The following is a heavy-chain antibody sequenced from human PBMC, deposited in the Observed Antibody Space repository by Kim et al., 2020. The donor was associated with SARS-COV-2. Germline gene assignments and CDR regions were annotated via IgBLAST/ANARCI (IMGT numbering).Heavy chain of an antibody. D-gene: IGHD1-1*01. CDR3: ARETSGVYYYYYMDV. CDR2: INSDGSST. CDR1: GFTFSSYW. V-gene: IGHV3-74*01. Sequence: GGSLRLSCAASGFTFSSYWMHWVRQAPGKGLVWVSRINSDGSSTSYADSVKGRFTISRDNAKNTLYLQMNSLRAEDTAVYYCARETSGVYYYYYMDVWGKGTTVTVSS. J-gene: IGHJ6*03.